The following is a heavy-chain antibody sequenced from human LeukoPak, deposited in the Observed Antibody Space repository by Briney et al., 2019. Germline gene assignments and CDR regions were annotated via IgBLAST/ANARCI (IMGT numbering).Heavy chain of an antibody. J-gene: IGHJ4*02. V-gene: IGHV3-23*01. CDR1: GFSFSSYA. CDR2: ISGSGGST. CDR3: AKELWIQLWYAYFDY. Sequence: GGSLRPSGAASGFSFSSYAMSWVRQAPGKGLEWVSTISGSGGSTYYADSAKGRFTISRDNSKNTLFLQMNSLRAEDTAVYYCAKELWIQLWYAYFDYWGQGTLVTVSS. D-gene: IGHD5-18*01.